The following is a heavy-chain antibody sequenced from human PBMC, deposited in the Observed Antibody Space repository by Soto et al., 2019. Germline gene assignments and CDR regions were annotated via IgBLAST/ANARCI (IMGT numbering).Heavy chain of an antibody. V-gene: IGHV5-51*01. CDR2: IYPGDSDT. D-gene: IGHD3-22*01. CDR3: TSSYYDDSGRHLY. Sequence: PGESLKISCKGSGYSFTNYWIAWVRQMPVKGLEWMGIIYPGDSDTRYSPSFQGQVTISADKSISTAYLQWSSLKASDTAMYYCTSSYYDDSGRHLYWGQGTLVIVSS. J-gene: IGHJ4*02. CDR1: GYSFTNYW.